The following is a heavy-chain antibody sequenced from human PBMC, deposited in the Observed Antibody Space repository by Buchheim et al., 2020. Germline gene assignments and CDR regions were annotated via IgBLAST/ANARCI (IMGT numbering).Heavy chain of an antibody. CDR2: ISGSGCST. CDR3: AKDRRYSSGWSEGVPDY. V-gene: IGHV3-23*01. D-gene: IGHD6-19*01. Sequence: EVQLLESGGGLVQPGGSLRLSCAASGFTFSSYAMSWVRQAPGKGLEWVSAISGSGCSTYYADSVKGRFTISRDNSQNTLYLQMNSLRAEDTAVYYCAKDRRYSSGWSEGVPDYWGQGTL. CDR1: GFTFSSYA. J-gene: IGHJ4*02.